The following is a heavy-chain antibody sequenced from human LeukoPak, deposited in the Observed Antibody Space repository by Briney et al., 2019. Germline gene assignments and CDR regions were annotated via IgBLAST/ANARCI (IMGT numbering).Heavy chain of an antibody. D-gene: IGHD3-22*01. CDR2: ISGSGTIT. V-gene: IGHV3-23*01. J-gene: IGHJ4*02. Sequence: GGSLRLSCVASGFTFSTYAMSWVRQAPGQGLECVSAISGSGTITSYADSVKGRFTISRDNSKNSLYLQLNSLRAEDTAVYYCARAHYFDTSGYFLDYWGQGTLVTVSS. CDR1: GFTFSTYA. CDR3: ARAHYFDTSGYFLDY.